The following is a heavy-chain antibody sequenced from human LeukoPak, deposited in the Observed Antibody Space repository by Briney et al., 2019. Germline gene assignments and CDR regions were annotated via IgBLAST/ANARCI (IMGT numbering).Heavy chain of an antibody. D-gene: IGHD3-16*01. CDR3: VRGGEIGFDS. CDR2: IGTVGDT. CDR1: GLTFIRYD. Sequence: GGSLRLSCAASGLTFIRYDMHWVRQATGKGLEWISSIGTVGDTYYIGSVKGRFTISRENAKNSLYLQMNSLRAGDTAVYYCVRGGEIGFDSWGQGPLVTASS. V-gene: IGHV3-13*04. J-gene: IGHJ5*01.